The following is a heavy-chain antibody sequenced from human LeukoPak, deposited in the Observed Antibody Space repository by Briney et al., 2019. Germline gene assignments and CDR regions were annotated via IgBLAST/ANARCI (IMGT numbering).Heavy chain of an antibody. CDR1: GFTFSSYA. CDR3: AKRIFVPDAAMVD. J-gene: IGHJ4*02. D-gene: IGHD5-18*01. CDR2: ISGSGGST. Sequence: GGSLRLSCAASGFTFSSYAMSWVRQAPGKGLEWVSAISGSGGSTYYADSVKGRFTISRDNSKHTLYLQMNSLRAEDTAVYYCAKRIFVPDAAMVDWGQGTLVTVSS. V-gene: IGHV3-23*01.